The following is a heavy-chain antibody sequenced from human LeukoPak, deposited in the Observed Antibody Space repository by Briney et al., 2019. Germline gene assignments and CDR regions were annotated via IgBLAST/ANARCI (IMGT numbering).Heavy chain of an antibody. CDR3: AREDGVRYGMDV. D-gene: IGHD5-24*01. Sequence: GGSLRLSCAASGFTFSSYAMHWVRQAPGKGLEWVAVISYDGSNKYYADSVKDRFTISRDNSKNTLYLQMNSLRAEDTAVYYCAREDGVRYGMDVWGQGTTVTVSS. CDR2: ISYDGSNK. CDR1: GFTFSSYA. J-gene: IGHJ6*02. V-gene: IGHV3-30-3*01.